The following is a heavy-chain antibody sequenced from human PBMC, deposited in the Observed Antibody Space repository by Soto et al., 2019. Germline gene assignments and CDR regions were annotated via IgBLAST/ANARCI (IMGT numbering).Heavy chain of an antibody. V-gene: IGHV3-23*01. D-gene: IGHD3-16*01. CDR1: GFTFNNYA. J-gene: IGHJ4*02. Sequence: EVQLLESGGGLVQPGGSLRLSCAASGFTFNNYAMPSVRHDPGKGLEWVSAISGSGDTTSYADAVKGRFTVSRDGSNNTLYLQMSSLRAEDTALYYCAKVRGVSGSLTPRVEFWGQGTLVTVSS. CDR2: ISGSGDTT. CDR3: AKVRGVSGSLTPRVEF.